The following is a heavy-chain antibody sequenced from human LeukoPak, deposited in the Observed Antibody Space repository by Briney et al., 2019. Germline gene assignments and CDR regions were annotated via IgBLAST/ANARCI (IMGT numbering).Heavy chain of an antibody. CDR1: GGSISSSSYY. V-gene: IGHV4-39*01. CDR2: IYYRGST. J-gene: IGHJ5*02. CDR3: ARQYGTLGFDP. D-gene: IGHD2-8*01. Sequence: SETLSLTCTVSGGSISSSSYYWGWIRQPPGKGLEWIGSIYYRGSTYYNPSLKSRVTISVDTSKNQFSLKLSSVTAADTAVYYCARQYGTLGFDPWGQGTLVTVSS.